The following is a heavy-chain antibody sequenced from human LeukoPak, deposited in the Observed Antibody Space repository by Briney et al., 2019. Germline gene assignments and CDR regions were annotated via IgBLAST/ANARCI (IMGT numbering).Heavy chain of an antibody. D-gene: IGHD3-10*01. CDR2: ISGDGGST. J-gene: IGHJ1*01. CDR3: AKDITMVRAVLEYFQH. CDR1: GFTFDDDA. Sequence: PGGSLRLSCAASGFTFDDDAMHWVRQAPGKGLEWVSLISGDGGSTYYADSVKGRFTISSDNSKNSLYLQMNSLRTEDTALYYCAKDITMVRAVLEYFQHWGQGTLVTVSS. V-gene: IGHV3-43*02.